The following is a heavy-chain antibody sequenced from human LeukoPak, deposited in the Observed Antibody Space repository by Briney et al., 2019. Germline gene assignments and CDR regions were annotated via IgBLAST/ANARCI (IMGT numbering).Heavy chain of an antibody. J-gene: IGHJ4*02. CDR1: GHNFSNYW. CDR3: ARRQCSGGSCYYFDS. Sequence: GESLKISCKGFGHNFSNYWIGWVRQMPGKGLEWMGIIHPGDSSTRYSPSLQGQVTILSDKSINTAYLQWSSLKASDTAMYYCARRQCSGGSCYYFDSWGQGTLVTVSS. CDR2: IHPGDSST. V-gene: IGHV5-51*01. D-gene: IGHD2-15*01.